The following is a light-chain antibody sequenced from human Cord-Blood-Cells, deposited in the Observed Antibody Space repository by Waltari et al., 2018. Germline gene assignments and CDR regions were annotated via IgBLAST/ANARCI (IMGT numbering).Light chain of an antibody. Sequence: QSARTQPASVSGSPGQSITISCTGTSSDVGSYNLVSWYHKHPGQAPKRQIYEVSKRPSWVSNRFSCAKSGNTASRTISGLQAEDEADYYCCSYAGRSTPFGTGTKVTVL. V-gene: IGLV2-23*02. J-gene: IGLJ1*01. CDR3: CSYAGRSTP. CDR2: EVS. CDR1: SSDVGSYNL.